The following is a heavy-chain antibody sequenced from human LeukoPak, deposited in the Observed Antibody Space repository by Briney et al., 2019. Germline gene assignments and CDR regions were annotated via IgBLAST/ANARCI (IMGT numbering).Heavy chain of an antibody. CDR3: ARVRKDYYDSTGYWEELYNWLDP. D-gene: IGHD3-22*01. CDR1: GYSISTCYY. Sequence: PSETLSLTCTVSGYSISTCYYWGWIRQPPGKGLEWIWSIYHSGTTYYNPSLKSRVTISVDTSKNQFSLKLSSVTAADTAVYYCARVRKDYYDSTGYWEELYNWLDPWGEGTLVTVSS. J-gene: IGHJ5*02. CDR2: IYHSGTT. V-gene: IGHV4-38-2*02.